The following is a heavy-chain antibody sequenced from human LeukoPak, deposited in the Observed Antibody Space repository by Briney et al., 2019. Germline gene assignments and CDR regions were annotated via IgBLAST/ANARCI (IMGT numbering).Heavy chain of an antibody. Sequence: GGSLRLSCAASGFTFSSYGMHWVRQAPGKGLEWVAVISYDGSNKYYADSVKGRFTISRDNSKNTLYLQMNSLRAEDTAVYYRATLAPGEDSSGYYPNDAFDIWGQGTMVTVSS. CDR3: ATLAPGEDSSGYYPNDAFDI. J-gene: IGHJ3*02. CDR1: GFTFSSYG. V-gene: IGHV3-30*03. CDR2: ISYDGSNK. D-gene: IGHD3-22*01.